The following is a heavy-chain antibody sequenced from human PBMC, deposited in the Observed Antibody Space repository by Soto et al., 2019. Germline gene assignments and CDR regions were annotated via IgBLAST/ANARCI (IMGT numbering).Heavy chain of an antibody. D-gene: IGHD3-16*01. Sequence: GGSLRLSCAAYGFTFRNAWMSWVRQAPGKGLEWVGRIKSKADGGTTDYAAPLKGRFTISRDDSKNTLYLQMNSLKTEDTAVYYCTTDSPFGGLRRAPDDAFDIWGQGTMVTVSS. J-gene: IGHJ3*02. CDR3: TTDSPFGGLRRAPDDAFDI. CDR1: GFTFRNAW. CDR2: IKSKADGGTT. V-gene: IGHV3-15*01.